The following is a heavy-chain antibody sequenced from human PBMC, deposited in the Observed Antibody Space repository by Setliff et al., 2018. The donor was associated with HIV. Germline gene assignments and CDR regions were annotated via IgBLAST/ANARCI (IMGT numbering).Heavy chain of an antibody. Sequence: KTSETLSLTCSVSGDSINTGDYYWSWIRQHPGKGLEWIGYIYYNGNTNYNPSLKSRVTISVDTSKNQFSLKLTSVTAADTAVYYCARAVFRSGYLYYYYMDVWGKGTTVTVSS. CDR2: IYYNGNT. CDR1: GDSINTGDYY. CDR3: ARAVFRSGYLYYYYMDV. V-gene: IGHV4-61*08. D-gene: IGHD3-3*01. J-gene: IGHJ6*03.